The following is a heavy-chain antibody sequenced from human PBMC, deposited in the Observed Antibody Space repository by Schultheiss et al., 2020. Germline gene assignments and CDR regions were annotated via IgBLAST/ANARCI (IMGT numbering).Heavy chain of an antibody. Sequence: GGSLRLSCAASGFTVSSNYMSWVRQAPGKGLEWVAIISYDGSNKSYADSVKGRFTISRDNSKNTLYLQMNSLRAEDTAVYYCAKSLVVVAGRYFDYWGQGTLVTVSS. CDR3: AKSLVVVAGRYFDY. CDR1: GFTVSSNY. CDR2: ISYDGSNK. J-gene: IGHJ4*02. D-gene: IGHD2-15*01. V-gene: IGHV3-30*18.